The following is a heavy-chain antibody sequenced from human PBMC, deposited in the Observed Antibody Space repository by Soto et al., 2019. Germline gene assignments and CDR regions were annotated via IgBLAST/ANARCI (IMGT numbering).Heavy chain of an antibody. CDR3: ARDGFDSSGYYYPYYFDY. J-gene: IGHJ4*02. Sequence: SVKVSCKASGGTFSSYAISWVRQAPGQGLEWMGGIIPIFGTANYAQKFQGRVTITADESTSTAYMELSSLRSEDTAVYYCARDGFDSSGYYYPYYFDYWGQGTLVTVSS. V-gene: IGHV1-69*13. CDR2: IIPIFGTA. D-gene: IGHD3-22*01. CDR1: GGTFSSYA.